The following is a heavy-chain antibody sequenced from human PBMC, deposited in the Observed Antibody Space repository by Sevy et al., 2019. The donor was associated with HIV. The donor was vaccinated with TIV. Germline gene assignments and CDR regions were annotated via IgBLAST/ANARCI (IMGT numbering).Heavy chain of an antibody. V-gene: IGHV3-30*02. D-gene: IGHD6-13*01. Sequence: GGSLRLSCAASGFTFSNYGMHWVRQVPGKGLEWVTFIRYDGSDKYYAASVKGRFSISRDDSKNTLFLQMSSLRAEDTVIYYCAKDLAGPGRRYFDYWGQGTLVTVSS. CDR1: GFTFSNYG. J-gene: IGHJ4*02. CDR2: IRYDGSDK. CDR3: AKDLAGPGRRYFDY.